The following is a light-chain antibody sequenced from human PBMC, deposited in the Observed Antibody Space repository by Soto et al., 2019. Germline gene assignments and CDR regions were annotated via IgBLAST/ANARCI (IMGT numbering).Light chain of an antibody. CDR2: EVN. Sequence: QSALTQPASVSGSPGQSITISCTGTSSDIGGYNFVSWYQHHPGKAPKLMIYEVNNRPPGVSSRFSGSKSGNTASLTISGLQTEDEADYYCSSFTTSSTLVVFGGGTKLTVL. CDR1: SSDIGGYNF. V-gene: IGLV2-14*01. CDR3: SSFTTSSTLVV. J-gene: IGLJ2*01.